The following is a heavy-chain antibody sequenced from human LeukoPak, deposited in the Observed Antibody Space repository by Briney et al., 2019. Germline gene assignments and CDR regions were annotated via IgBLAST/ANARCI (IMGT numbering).Heavy chain of an antibody. V-gene: IGHV4-61*01. Sequence: SETLSLTCTASGGSISSSSYYWSWIRQPPGKGLEWIGYIYYSGSTNYNPSLKSRVTISVDTSKNQFSLKLSSVTAADTAVYYCARGPYDFWSGSNWFDPWGQGTLVTVSS. CDR3: ARGPYDFWSGSNWFDP. J-gene: IGHJ5*02. D-gene: IGHD3-3*01. CDR1: GGSISSSSYY. CDR2: IYYSGST.